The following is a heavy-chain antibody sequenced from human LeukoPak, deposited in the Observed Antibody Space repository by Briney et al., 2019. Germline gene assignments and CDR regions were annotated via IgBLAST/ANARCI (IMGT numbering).Heavy chain of an antibody. D-gene: IGHD6-13*01. CDR3: ARDDAVYSSSCPGDY. Sequence: ASVKVSCKASGYTFTGYYMHWVRQAPGQGLEWMGWINPNSGGTNYAQKFQGRVTMTRDTSISTAYMELSRLRSDDTAVYYCARDDAVYSSSCPGDYWGQGTLVTVSS. V-gene: IGHV1-2*02. J-gene: IGHJ4*02. CDR1: GYTFTGYY. CDR2: INPNSGGT.